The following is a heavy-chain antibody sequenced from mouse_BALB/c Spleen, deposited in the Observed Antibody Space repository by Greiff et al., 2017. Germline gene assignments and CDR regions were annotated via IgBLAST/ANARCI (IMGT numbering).Heavy chain of an antibody. Sequence: EVKLMESGGGLVKPGGSLKLSCAASGFTFSSYTMSWVRQTPEKRLEWVATISSGGSYTYYPDSVKGRFTISRDNAKNTLYLQMSSLKSEDTAMYYCTRGGDYYGSTRYFDVWGAGTTVTVSS. CDR1: GFTFSSYT. D-gene: IGHD1-1*01. CDR2: ISSGGSYT. J-gene: IGHJ1*01. CDR3: TRGGDYYGSTRYFDV. V-gene: IGHV5-6-4*01.